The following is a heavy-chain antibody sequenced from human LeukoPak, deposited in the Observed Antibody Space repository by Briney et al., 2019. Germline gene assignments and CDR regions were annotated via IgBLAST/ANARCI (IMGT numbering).Heavy chain of an antibody. D-gene: IGHD3-10*01. CDR1: GGSISSGGYY. CDR2: IYYSGST. CDR3: ARASMVRGLYFDY. V-gene: IGHV4-31*03. Sequence: SETLSLTCTVSGGSISSGGYYWSWIRQHPGKGLEWIGYIYYSGSTYYNPSLKSRVTISVDTSKNQSSLKLSSVTAADTAVYYCARASMVRGLYFDYWGQGTLVTVSS. J-gene: IGHJ4*02.